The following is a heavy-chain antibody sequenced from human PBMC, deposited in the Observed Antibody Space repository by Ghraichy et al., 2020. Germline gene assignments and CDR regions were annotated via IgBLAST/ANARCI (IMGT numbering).Heavy chain of an antibody. D-gene: IGHD6-13*01. Sequence: SETLSLTCTVSGDSITPNTFYWAWVRQPPGKDLEWIGTVYSTGTTYYSASLKSRVTISVDTSSKKFSLKLTSVTAADTAVYYGARNPRIAAAHFYFDLWGHGTLVTVSS. CDR1: GDSITPNTFY. CDR2: VYSTGTT. J-gene: IGHJ4*01. V-gene: IGHV4-39*07. CDR3: ARNPRIAAAHFYFDL.